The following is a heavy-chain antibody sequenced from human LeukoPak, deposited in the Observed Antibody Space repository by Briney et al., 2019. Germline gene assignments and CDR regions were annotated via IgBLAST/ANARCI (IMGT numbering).Heavy chain of an antibody. CDR1: GFTFSNYG. D-gene: IGHD2-8*02. J-gene: IGHJ4*02. V-gene: IGHV3-30*03. Sequence: GGSLRLSCAASGFTFSNYGMHWVRQAPGKGLEWVAVISHDGSNKYYADSVKGRFTISRDNSKNTVYLQMNSLRAEDTALYYCARAEYCDYWGQGTLVTVSS. CDR2: ISHDGSNK. CDR3: ARAEYCDY.